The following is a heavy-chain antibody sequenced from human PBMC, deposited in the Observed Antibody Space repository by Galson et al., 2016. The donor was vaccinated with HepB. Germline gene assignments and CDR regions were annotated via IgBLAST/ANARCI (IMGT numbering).Heavy chain of an antibody. V-gene: IGHV5-10-1*01. J-gene: IGHJ4*02. D-gene: IGHD5-18*01. CDR3: ARHGDVDTAMVPFHS. Sequence: QSGAEVKKPGESLTISCKGSGYNFPDYWISWVHRMPGKGLEWMGRIDPTDSYTNYSPSFQGHVTISADSSINTAYLRWRSLKASDTAIYYCARHGDVDTAMVPFHSWGQGSLVIVSS. CDR2: IDPTDSYT. CDR1: GYNFPDYW.